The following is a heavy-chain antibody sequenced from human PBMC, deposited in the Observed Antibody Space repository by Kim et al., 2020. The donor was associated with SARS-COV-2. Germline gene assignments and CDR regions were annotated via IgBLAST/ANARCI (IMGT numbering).Heavy chain of an antibody. Sequence: GGSLRLSCAASGFTFSSYGMHWVRQAPGKGLEWVAVISYDGSNKYYADSVKGRFTISRDNSKNTLYLQMNSLRAEDTAVYYCAKDFITMVRGVGHWFDPWGQETLVTVSS. V-gene: IGHV3-30*18. J-gene: IGHJ5*02. D-gene: IGHD3-10*01. CDR3: AKDFITMVRGVGHWFDP. CDR1: GFTFSSYG. CDR2: ISYDGSNK.